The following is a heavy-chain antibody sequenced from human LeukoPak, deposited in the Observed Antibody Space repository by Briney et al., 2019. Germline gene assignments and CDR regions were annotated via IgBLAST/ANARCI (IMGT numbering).Heavy chain of an antibody. Sequence: PSETLSLTCTVSSGSINSYYWTWIRQPAGKGLEWLGRVYTSGSPNYNPSLKSRVTMSIDTSKNHFSLKLTSVTAADTATYYCARETSLAGFASGLGFNYWGQGILVTVSS. D-gene: IGHD6-19*01. CDR3: ARETSLAGFASGLGFNY. CDR1: SGSINSYY. V-gene: IGHV4-4*07. J-gene: IGHJ4*02. CDR2: VYTSGSP.